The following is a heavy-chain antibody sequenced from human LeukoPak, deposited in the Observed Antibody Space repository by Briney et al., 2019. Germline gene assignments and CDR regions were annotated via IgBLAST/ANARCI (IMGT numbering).Heavy chain of an antibody. V-gene: IGHV4-39*07. CDR2: IYYNGDT. J-gene: IGHJ4*02. CDR3: ARGNWNLVFDY. Sequence: SETLSLTCTVSGGSISSYSYFWGWIRQPPGKGLEWIGTIYYNGDTYYHPSLKSRVIISVDTSKNQFSLKLSSVTAADTAVYYCARGNWNLVFDYWGQGTLVTVSS. D-gene: IGHD1-7*01. CDR1: GGSISSYSYF.